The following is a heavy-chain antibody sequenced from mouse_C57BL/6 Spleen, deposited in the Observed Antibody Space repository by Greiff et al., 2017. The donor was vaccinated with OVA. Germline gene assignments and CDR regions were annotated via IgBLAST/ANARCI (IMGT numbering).Heavy chain of an antibody. Sequence: QVQLKESGPELVKPGASVKISCKASGYAFSSSWMNWVKQRPGKGLEWIGRIYPGDGDTNYNGKFKGKATLTADKSSSTAYMQLSSLTSEDSAVYFCASLYYYGSSYRYWFFDVWGTGTTVTVSS. D-gene: IGHD1-1*01. CDR2: IYPGDGDT. V-gene: IGHV1-82*01. CDR3: ASLYYYGSSYRYWFFDV. CDR1: GYAFSSSW. J-gene: IGHJ1*03.